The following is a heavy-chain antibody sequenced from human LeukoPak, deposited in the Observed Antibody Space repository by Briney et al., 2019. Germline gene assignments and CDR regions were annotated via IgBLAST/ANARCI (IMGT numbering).Heavy chain of an antibody. D-gene: IGHD3-22*01. CDR1: GFIFSDYA. V-gene: IGHV3-30*04. CDR3: ARDMIKGLPDYLDY. CDR2: ISFDGKVK. J-gene: IGHJ4*02. Sequence: GGSLRLSCAASGFIFSDYAMHWVRQAPDKGLHWVAVISFDGKVKYHADSVKGRFTISRDSSKNTLYLQMNSLRPEESGVYYCARDMIKGLPDYLDYWGQGTLVTVSS.